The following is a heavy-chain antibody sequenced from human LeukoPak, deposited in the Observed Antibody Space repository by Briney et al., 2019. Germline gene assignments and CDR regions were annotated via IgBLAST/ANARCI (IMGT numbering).Heavy chain of an antibody. J-gene: IGHJ4*02. CDR2: INHSGST. CDR1: GGSFSGYY. Sequence: SETLSLTCAVYGGSFSGYYWNWLRQPPGKGLEWIGEINHSGSTNYNPSLKSRVTISVDTSKNQFSLKLSSVTAADTAVYYCARGHDYGDYVGYFDYWGQGTLVTVSS. D-gene: IGHD4-17*01. V-gene: IGHV4-34*01. CDR3: ARGHDYGDYVGYFDY.